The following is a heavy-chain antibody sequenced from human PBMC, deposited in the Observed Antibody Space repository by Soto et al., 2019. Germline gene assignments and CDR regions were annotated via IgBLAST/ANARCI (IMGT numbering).Heavy chain of an antibody. D-gene: IGHD3-3*01. CDR3: ARAWSKHYYYYGKDV. J-gene: IGHJ6*02. V-gene: IGHV1-69*13. CDR1: GGTFSSYS. Sequence: VASVKVSCKASGGTFSSYSISWVRQAPGQGLEWMGGIIPIFGTANYAQKFQGRVTITADESTSTAYMELSSLRSEDTAVYYCARAWSKHYYYYGKDVWGQGTTVTVSS. CDR2: IIPIFGTA.